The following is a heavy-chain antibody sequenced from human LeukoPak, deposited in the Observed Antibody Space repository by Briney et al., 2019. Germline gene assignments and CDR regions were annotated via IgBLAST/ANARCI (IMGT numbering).Heavy chain of an antibody. CDR2: IYYSGST. D-gene: IGHD6-13*01. J-gene: IGHJ4*02. V-gene: IGHV4-39*01. CDR3: ARHFGRVYSSLKIDYFDY. Sequence: PSETLSLTCTVSGGSISSSSYYWGWIRQRPGKGLEWIGSIYYSGSTYYNPSLKSRVTISVDTSKNQFSLKLSSVTAADTAVYYCARHFGRVYSSLKIDYFDYWGQGTLVTVSS. CDR1: GGSISSSSYY.